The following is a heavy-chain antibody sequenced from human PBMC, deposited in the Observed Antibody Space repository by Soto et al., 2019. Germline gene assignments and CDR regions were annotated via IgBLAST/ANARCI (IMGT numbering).Heavy chain of an antibody. CDR3: AGDYGSGSYYLPGWFDP. D-gene: IGHD3-10*01. CDR1: GYTFTSYY. Sequence: VASVKVSCKASGYTFTSYYMHWVRQAPGQGLEWMGIINPSGGSTSYAQKFQGRVTMTRDTSTSTVYMELSSLRSEDTAVYYCAGDYGSGSYYLPGWFDPWGQGTLVTVSS. CDR2: INPSGGST. V-gene: IGHV1-46*01. J-gene: IGHJ5*02.